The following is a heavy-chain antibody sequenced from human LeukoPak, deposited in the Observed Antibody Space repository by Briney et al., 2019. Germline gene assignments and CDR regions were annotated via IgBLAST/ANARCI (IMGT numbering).Heavy chain of an antibody. CDR3: AKTRGIAAAGTPYY. Sequence: GGSLSLSCAASGFTFSSYAMSGVPQAPGKGLDWVSAISGSVGSTYYADSVKGRFTIPRDNSKNTLYLQMNSLRAEDTAVYYCAKTRGIAAAGTPYYWGQGTLVTVSS. J-gene: IGHJ4*02. CDR2: ISGSVGST. V-gene: IGHV3-23*01. D-gene: IGHD6-13*01. CDR1: GFTFSSYA.